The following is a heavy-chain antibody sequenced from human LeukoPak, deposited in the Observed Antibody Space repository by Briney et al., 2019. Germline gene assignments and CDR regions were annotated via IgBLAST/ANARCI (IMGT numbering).Heavy chain of an antibody. CDR2: IYYSGST. J-gene: IGHJ4*02. Sequence: SETLSLTCTVSGGSISSSTFYWGWIRQPPGKGLEWVGSIYYSGSTYYNPSLKSRVSISVDTSKNQFSLKLTSVTAADTAVYYCARGPRWLQDYFNYWGQGTLVTVSS. CDR1: GGSISSSTFY. CDR3: ARGPRWLQDYFNY. V-gene: IGHV4-39*07. D-gene: IGHD5-24*01.